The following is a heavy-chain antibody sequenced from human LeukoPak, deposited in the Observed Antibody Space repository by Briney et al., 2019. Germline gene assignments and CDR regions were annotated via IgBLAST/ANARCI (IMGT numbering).Heavy chain of an antibody. J-gene: IGHJ4*02. CDR2: ISGSGGST. V-gene: IGHV3-23*01. CDR3: AKDILRIAAAGYRLDY. Sequence: GGSLRLSCATSGFPFSSYAMSWVRQAPGKGLEWVSAISGSGGSTYYADSVEGRFTISRDNSKNTLYLQMNSLRAEDTAVYYCAKDILRIAAAGYRLDYWGQGTLVTVSS. CDR1: GFPFSSYA. D-gene: IGHD6-13*01.